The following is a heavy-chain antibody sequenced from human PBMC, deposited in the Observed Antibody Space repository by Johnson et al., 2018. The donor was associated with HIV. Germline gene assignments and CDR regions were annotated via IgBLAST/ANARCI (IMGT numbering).Heavy chain of an antibody. CDR2: ISGSGGST. CDR3: AKDRGDYGGNRDAFDI. CDR1: GFTFSSYA. V-gene: IGHV3-23*04. J-gene: IGHJ3*02. D-gene: IGHD4-23*01. Sequence: VQLVESGGGLVQPGGSLRLSCAASGFTFSSYAMSWVRQAPGKGLGWVSAISGSGGSTYYADSVTGRFPISRDNSKNTLYLQMNSLRAKDPAVYYCAKDRGDYGGNRDAFDIWGQGTMVTVSS.